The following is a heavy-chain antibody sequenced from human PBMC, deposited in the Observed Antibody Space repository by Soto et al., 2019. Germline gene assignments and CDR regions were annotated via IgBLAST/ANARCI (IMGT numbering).Heavy chain of an antibody. D-gene: IGHD2-15*01. Sequence: QLQLQESGPGLVTPSETLSLTCTVSGGAISSSSYYWAWIRQPPGKGLEWIGSINYSGTTYYIASLKSRVTISIDTSKNQFFLRLNSATAADTAVYYCARLVACSGGSCRFDPWGQGTLVTVSS. V-gene: IGHV4-39*01. CDR3: ARLVACSGGSCRFDP. J-gene: IGHJ5*02. CDR1: GGAISSSSYY. CDR2: INYSGTT.